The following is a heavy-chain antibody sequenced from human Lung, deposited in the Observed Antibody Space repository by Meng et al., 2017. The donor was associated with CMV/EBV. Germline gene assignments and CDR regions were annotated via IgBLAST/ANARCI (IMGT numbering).Heavy chain of an antibody. CDR1: GFPFTNAW. J-gene: IGHJ4*02. V-gene: IGHV3-15*01. CDR3: TTDMH. CDR2: IKSKTDGGTT. Sequence: GESLKISCAASGFPFTNAWMSWVRQAPGKGLEWVARIKSKTDGGTTDYAAPVKGRFAISRDDSKNTLYLQMNSLKTEDTALYYCTTDMHWGQGTLVTVSS.